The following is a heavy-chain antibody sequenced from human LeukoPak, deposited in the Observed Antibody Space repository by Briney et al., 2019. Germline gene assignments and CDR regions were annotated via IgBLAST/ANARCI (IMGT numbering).Heavy chain of an antibody. CDR2: IYSGGST. D-gene: IGHD3-3*01. Sequence: GGSLRLSCAASGFTVTTNYMSWVRQAPGKGLEWVSVIYSGGSTYYADSVKGRFTISRHNSKNSLYLQMDSLRDEDTAVYYCARGDFWSGYYTGLYWGQGTLVTVSS. J-gene: IGHJ4*02. CDR3: ARGDFWSGYYTGLY. CDR1: GFTVTTNY. V-gene: IGHV3-53*04.